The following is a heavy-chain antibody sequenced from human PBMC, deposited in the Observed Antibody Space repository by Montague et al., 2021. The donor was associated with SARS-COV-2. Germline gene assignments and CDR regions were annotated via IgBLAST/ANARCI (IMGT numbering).Heavy chain of an antibody. V-gene: IGHV3-23*01. Sequence: SLRLSCAASGFTFSSYAMSWVRQAPGKGLEWVSVIGDSIIADNGETTLYADSVKGRFTSSRDNSNNTPYLQMDSLRAEDTAVYYCAKEGYSSGWYLGKFDPWGQGILVTVSS. CDR3: AKEGYSSGWYLGKFDP. CDR2: IGDSIIADNGETT. CDR1: GFTFSSYA. J-gene: IGHJ5*02. D-gene: IGHD6-19*01.